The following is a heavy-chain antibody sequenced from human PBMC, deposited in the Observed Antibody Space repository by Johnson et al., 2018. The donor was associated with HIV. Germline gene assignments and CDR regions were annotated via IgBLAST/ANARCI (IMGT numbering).Heavy chain of an antibody. Sequence: VQLVESGGGLVKPGRSLRLSCAASGFTFSNAWLSWVRQAAGEGLEWVGRIKSKTDGGTTDYAAPVKGRFIISRDDSKNTLYLQMNSLKSEDTAVYYCTTDRVGSGSHDAFDIWGQGTIVTVSS. CDR2: IKSKTDGGTT. D-gene: IGHD1-26*01. J-gene: IGHJ3*02. V-gene: IGHV3-15*01. CDR3: TTDRVGSGSHDAFDI. CDR1: GFTFSNAW.